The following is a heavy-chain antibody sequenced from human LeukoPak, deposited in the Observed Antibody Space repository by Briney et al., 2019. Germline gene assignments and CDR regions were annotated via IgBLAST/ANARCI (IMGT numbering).Heavy chain of an antibody. Sequence: GTSLRLSCAASGISFSSHGMHWVRQAPGKGLEWVAVIWYDGSNKYYADSVKGRFTISRDNSKNTLYLQMNSLRAEDTAVYYCARAPTSYYYFDYWGQGTLVTVSS. J-gene: IGHJ4*02. CDR1: GISFSSHG. D-gene: IGHD1-26*01. V-gene: IGHV3-33*01. CDR3: ARAPTSYYYFDY. CDR2: IWYDGSNK.